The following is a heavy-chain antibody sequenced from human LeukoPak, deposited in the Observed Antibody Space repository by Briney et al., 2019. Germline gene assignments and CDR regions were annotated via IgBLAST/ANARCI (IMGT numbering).Heavy chain of an antibody. Sequence: SETLSLTCTVSGGSISSSSYYWGWIRQPPGKGLEWIGGIYYSGSTYYNPSLKSRVTISVDTSKNQFSLKLSSVTAADTAVYYCARRWNCAFDYWGQGTLVTVSS. D-gene: IGHD1-7*01. J-gene: IGHJ4*02. CDR3: ARRWNCAFDY. CDR1: GGSISSSSYY. CDR2: IYYSGST. V-gene: IGHV4-39*01.